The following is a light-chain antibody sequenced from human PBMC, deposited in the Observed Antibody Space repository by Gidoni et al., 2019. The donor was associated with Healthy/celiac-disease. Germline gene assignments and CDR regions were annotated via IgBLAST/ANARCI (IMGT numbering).Light chain of an antibody. CDR3: QQRSNWPVYT. CDR1: QSVSSY. J-gene: IGKJ2*01. CDR2: DAS. Sequence: DIVLTQSPATLSLSPGERATLSCRASQSVSSYLAWYQQKPGQAPRLLIYDASNRATGIPARFSGSGSGTDFTLTISSLEPEDFAVYYCQQRSNWPVYTLIQGTKLEIK. V-gene: IGKV3-11*01.